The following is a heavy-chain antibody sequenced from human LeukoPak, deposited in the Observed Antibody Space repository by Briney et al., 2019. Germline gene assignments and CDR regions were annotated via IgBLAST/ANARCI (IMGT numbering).Heavy chain of an antibody. Sequence: SETLSLTCAVYCGSFSGYYWSWIRQPPGKGLEWIGEINHSGSTNYNPSLKSRVTISVDTSKNQFSLKLSSVTAADTAVYYCARGRPIKKQLEKRTFDYWGQGTLVTVSS. V-gene: IGHV4-34*01. CDR1: CGSFSGYY. D-gene: IGHD6-13*01. CDR3: ARGRPIKKQLEKRTFDY. J-gene: IGHJ4*02. CDR2: INHSGST.